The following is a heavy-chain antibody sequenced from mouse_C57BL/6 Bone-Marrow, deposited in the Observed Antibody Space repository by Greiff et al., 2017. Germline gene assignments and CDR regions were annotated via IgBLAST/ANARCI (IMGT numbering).Heavy chain of an antibody. CDR1: GYTFTSYW. CDR2: TDPSDSYT. D-gene: IGHD1-1*01. J-gene: IGHJ2*01. CDR3: ARTFITTVEGDY. Sequence: QVQLQQPGAELVMPGASVKLSCKASGYTFTSYWMHWVKQRPGQGLEWIGETDPSDSYTNYNQKCKGKSTLTVDKSSSTAYLQLSSLTSEDSAVYYCARTFITTVEGDYWGQGTTLTVSS. V-gene: IGHV1-69*01.